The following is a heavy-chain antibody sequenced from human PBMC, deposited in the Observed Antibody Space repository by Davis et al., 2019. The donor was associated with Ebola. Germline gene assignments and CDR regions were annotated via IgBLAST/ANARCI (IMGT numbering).Heavy chain of an antibody. J-gene: IGHJ6*02. CDR3: ARVSKVVRGAPIYYYYYYGMDV. D-gene: IGHD3-10*01. CDR2: ISYDGSNK. V-gene: IGHV3-30*19. Sequence: PGGSLRLSCAASGFTFSSYGMHWVRQAPGKGLEWVAVISYDGSNKYYADSVKGRFTISRDNSKNTLYLQMNSLRAEDTAVYYCARVSKVVRGAPIYYYYYYGMDVWGQGTTVTVSS. CDR1: GFTFSSYG.